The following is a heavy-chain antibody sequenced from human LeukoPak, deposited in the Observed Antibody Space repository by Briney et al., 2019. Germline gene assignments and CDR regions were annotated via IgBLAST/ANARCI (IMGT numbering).Heavy chain of an antibody. Sequence: ASLKVSCKASGYTFTGTFIQWVRQAPGQGLEWMGWIEPNSGGTGYALKFRGRVTKTRDTSTITACMDLSSLISDDTAVYYCARDREGLAYFDYWGQGTLVTVSS. J-gene: IGHJ4*02. CDR3: ARDREGLAYFDY. CDR1: GYTFTGTF. V-gene: IGHV1-2*02. D-gene: IGHD3/OR15-3a*01. CDR2: IEPNSGGT.